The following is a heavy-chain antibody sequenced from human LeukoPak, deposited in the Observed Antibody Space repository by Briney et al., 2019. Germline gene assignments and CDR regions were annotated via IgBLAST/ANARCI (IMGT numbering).Heavy chain of an antibody. V-gene: IGHV4-59*01. CDR3: ARAYGSGSYYFDY. CDR2: IYYSGST. CDR1: GGSISSYY. J-gene: IGHJ4*02. D-gene: IGHD3-10*01. Sequence: SETLSLTCTVSGGSISSYYWSWIRQPPGKGLEWIGYIYYSGSTNYNPSLKSRVTISVDTSKNQFSLKLSSVTAADTAVYYCARAYGSGSYYFDYWGQGTPVTVSS.